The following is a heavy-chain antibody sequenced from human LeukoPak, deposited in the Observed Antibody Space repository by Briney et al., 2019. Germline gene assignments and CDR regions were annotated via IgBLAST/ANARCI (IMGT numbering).Heavy chain of an antibody. V-gene: IGHV1-69*05. CDR1: GGTFSSYA. D-gene: IGHD2-2*01. Sequence: SVKVSCKASGGTFSSYAISWVRQAPGQGLEWMGGIIPIFGTANYAQKFQGRVTMTRNTSISTAYMELSSLRSEDTAVYYCARVYCSSTSCYWRYFDYWGQGTLVTVSS. CDR3: ARVYCSSTSCYWRYFDY. CDR2: IIPIFGTA. J-gene: IGHJ4*02.